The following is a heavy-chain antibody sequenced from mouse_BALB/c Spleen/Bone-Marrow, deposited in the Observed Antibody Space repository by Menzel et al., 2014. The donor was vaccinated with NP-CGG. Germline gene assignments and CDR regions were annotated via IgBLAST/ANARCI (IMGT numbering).Heavy chain of an antibody. CDR2: IFPGDSTT. D-gene: IGHD1-2*01. V-gene: IGHV1-85*01. Sequence: QVQLKESGVELVKPGALVKLSCKPSGNTFTSYDINWVRQRPEQGLEWIGWIFPGDSTTKYNEKFKVKVTLSTDKSSSTVHMHLSRLTSVDSAVYFCVRSRLRDWYFDVWGAGTTVTISS. J-gene: IGHJ1*01. CDR3: VRSRLRDWYFDV. CDR1: GNTFTSYD.